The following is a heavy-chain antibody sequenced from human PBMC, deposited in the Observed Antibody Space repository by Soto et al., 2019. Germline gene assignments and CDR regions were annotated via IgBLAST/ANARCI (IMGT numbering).Heavy chain of an antibody. CDR1: GGSFSGYY. CDR3: ARLRLVTIFGVVTRNHYYYYYMDV. V-gene: IGHV4-34*01. Sequence: PETLSLTCAVYGGSFSGYYWSWIRQPPGKGLEWIGEINHSGSTNYNPSLKSRVTISVDTSKNQFSLKLSSVTAADTAVYYCARLRLVTIFGVVTRNHYYYYYMDVWGKGTTVTVSS. CDR2: INHSGST. J-gene: IGHJ6*03. D-gene: IGHD3-3*01.